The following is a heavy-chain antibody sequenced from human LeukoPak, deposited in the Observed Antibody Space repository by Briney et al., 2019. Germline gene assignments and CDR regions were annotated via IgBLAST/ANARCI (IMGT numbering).Heavy chain of an antibody. CDR2: INHSGST. CDR3: ARGATTFDY. CDR1: GGSFSGYY. D-gene: IGHD5-12*01. V-gene: IGHV4-34*01. J-gene: IGHJ4*02. Sequence: SETLSLNCAVYGGSFSGYYWSWIRQPPGKGLEWIGEINHSGSTNYNPSLKSRVTISVDTSKNQFSLKLSSVTAADTAVYYCARGATTFDYWGQGTLVTVSS.